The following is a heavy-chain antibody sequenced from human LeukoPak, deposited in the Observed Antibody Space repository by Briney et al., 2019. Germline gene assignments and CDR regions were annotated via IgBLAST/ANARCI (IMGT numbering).Heavy chain of an antibody. CDR2: FDPEDGET. J-gene: IGHJ5*02. CDR1: GYTLTELS. D-gene: IGHD3-9*01. V-gene: IGHV1-24*01. Sequence: PSVKVSCKVSGYTLTELSMHWVRQAPGKGLEWIGGFDPEDGETIYAQKFQGRVTMTEDTSTDTAYMELSSLRSEDTAVYYCADFDWFTPRKNWFDPWGQGTLVTVSS. CDR3: ADFDWFTPRKNWFDP.